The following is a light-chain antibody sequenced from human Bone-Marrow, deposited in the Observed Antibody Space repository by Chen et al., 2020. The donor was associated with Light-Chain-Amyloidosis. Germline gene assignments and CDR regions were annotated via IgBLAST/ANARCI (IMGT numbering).Light chain of an antibody. CDR2: SAS. CDR3: QQTYRSPRRT. CDR1: ESIRNF. Sequence: DIQLTQSPPSLSASVGDTGTISCRASESIRNFLNWYQHRPGKAPRLLIYSASTLQSGVPSRFSGGGYGTDVTLTITELQGEDFATYYCQQTYRSPRRTYGQGTKLEIK. V-gene: IGKV1-39*01. J-gene: IGKJ2*01.